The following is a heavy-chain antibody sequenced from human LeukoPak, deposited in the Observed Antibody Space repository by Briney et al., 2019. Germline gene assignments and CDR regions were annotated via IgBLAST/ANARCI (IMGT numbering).Heavy chain of an antibody. Sequence: SETLSLTCALYVGSFSSNYWSWIRQPPGKGLEWIGEINHSGNTNYNPSLKSRVTISVDTSKNQLSLKLSSVTAADTAVYYCARGPIFIRVREVITYFDYWGQGTLVTVSS. J-gene: IGHJ4*02. CDR2: INHSGNT. D-gene: IGHD3-10*01. V-gene: IGHV4-34*01. CDR1: VGSFSSNY. CDR3: ARGPIFIRVREVITYFDY.